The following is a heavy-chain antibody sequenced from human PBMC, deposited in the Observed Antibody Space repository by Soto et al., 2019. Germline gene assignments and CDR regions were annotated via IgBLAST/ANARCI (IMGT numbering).Heavy chain of an antibody. CDR1: GGSISSGGYY. V-gene: IGHV4-31*03. CDR2: IYYSGST. J-gene: IGHJ4*02. CDR3: ARVAVITLRGGWIDY. Sequence: QVQLQESGPGLVKPSQTLSLTCTVSGGSISSGGYYWSWIRQHPGKGLEWIGYIYYSGSTYYNPSLRSRVTLPVDTSKTQFSLKLSSVTAADTAVYYCARVAVITLRGGWIDYWGQGTLVTVSS. D-gene: IGHD3-22*01.